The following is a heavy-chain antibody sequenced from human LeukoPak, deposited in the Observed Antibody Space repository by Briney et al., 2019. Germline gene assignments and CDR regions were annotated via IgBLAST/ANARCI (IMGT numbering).Heavy chain of an antibody. J-gene: IGHJ4*02. CDR3: AGYKLYSCGWYYDY. D-gene: IGHD6-19*01. CDR1: GGSFSGYY. V-gene: IGHV4-34*01. CDR2: INHSGST. Sequence: SETLSLTCAVYGGSFSGYYWSWIRQPPGKGLEWIGEINHSGSTNYNPSLKSRVTISVDTSKNQFSLKLSSVTAADTAVYYCAGYKLYSCGWYYDYWGQGTLVTVSS.